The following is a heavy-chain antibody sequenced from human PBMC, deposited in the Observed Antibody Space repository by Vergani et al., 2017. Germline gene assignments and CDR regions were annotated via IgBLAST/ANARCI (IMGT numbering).Heavy chain of an antibody. CDR1: GYTFSNYY. D-gene: IGHD3-9*01. CDR3: ARGDYGILTGYRY. J-gene: IGHJ4*02. Sequence: QVPVVQSGAEVKKSGASVKVSCKTSGYTFSNYYMHWVRQAPGQGLEWMGIINPSGGHTNYAQKFQGRVTMTRDTSTSTVYMELCSLRSEDTAIYYCARGDYGILTGYRYWGQGTLVTVSA. V-gene: IGHV1-46*03. CDR2: INPSGGHT.